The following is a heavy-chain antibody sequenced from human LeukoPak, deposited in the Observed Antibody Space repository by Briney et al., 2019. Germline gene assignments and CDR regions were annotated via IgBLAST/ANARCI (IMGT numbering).Heavy chain of an antibody. Sequence: QAGGSLRLSCAASGFTFSSYWMHWVRQAPGKGLVWVSRINSDGSSTSYADSVKGRFTIPRDNAKNTLYLQMNSLRAEDTAVYYCASLASVVDFDYWGQGTLVTVSS. CDR1: GFTFSSYW. D-gene: IGHD4-23*01. CDR3: ASLASVVDFDY. V-gene: IGHV3-74*01. CDR2: INSDGSST. J-gene: IGHJ4*02.